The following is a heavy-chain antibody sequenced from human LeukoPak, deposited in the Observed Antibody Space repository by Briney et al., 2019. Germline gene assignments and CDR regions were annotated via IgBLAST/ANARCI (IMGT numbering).Heavy chain of an antibody. CDR2: ISGSGGST. Sequence: PGGSLRLSCAASGFTFSSYAMSWVRQAPGKGLEWVSAISGSGGSTYYADSVKGRFTISRDNSKNTLYLQMNSLRAEDTAVYYCAKDRSVRTTANWFDPWGQGTLVTVSS. CDR1: GFTFSSYA. CDR3: AKDRSVRTTANWFDP. J-gene: IGHJ5*02. D-gene: IGHD1-7*01. V-gene: IGHV3-23*01.